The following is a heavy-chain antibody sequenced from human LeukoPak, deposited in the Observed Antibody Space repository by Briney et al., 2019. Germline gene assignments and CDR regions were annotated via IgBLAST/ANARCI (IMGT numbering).Heavy chain of an antibody. Sequence: GGSLRPSCAASGFTFSSCGMHWVRQAPGKGLEWVAFIRYDGSNKYYADSVKGRFTISRDNSKNTLYLQMNSLRAEDTAVYYCAKDPLTYYYDSSGYSYWGQGTLVTVSS. CDR2: IRYDGSNK. D-gene: IGHD3-22*01. J-gene: IGHJ4*02. CDR1: GFTFSSCG. V-gene: IGHV3-30*02. CDR3: AKDPLTYYYDSSGYSY.